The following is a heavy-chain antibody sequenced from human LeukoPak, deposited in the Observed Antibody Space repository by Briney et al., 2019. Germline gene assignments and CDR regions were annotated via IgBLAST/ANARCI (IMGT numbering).Heavy chain of an antibody. CDR1: GFTFSSYA. Sequence: GVSLRLSCAASGFTFSSYAMSWVRQAPGKGLEWVSAISGSGGSTYYADSVKGRFTISRDNSKNTLYLQMNSLRAEDTAVYYCAKGPGFSEQWDHFDYWGQGTLVTVSS. CDR3: AKGPGFSEQWDHFDY. V-gene: IGHV3-23*01. CDR2: ISGSGGST. D-gene: IGHD6-19*01. J-gene: IGHJ4*02.